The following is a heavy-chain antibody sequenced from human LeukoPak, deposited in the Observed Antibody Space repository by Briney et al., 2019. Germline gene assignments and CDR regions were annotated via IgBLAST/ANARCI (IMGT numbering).Heavy chain of an antibody. CDR2: IKQEGSAR. D-gene: IGHD6-13*01. CDR1: GFIFSDFS. V-gene: IGHV3-7*01. J-gene: IGHJ4*02. CDR3: ARDPGIAAAGTVGYFDS. Sequence: PGGSLRLSCTVSGFIFSDFSMSWVRQTPGKGLEWVANIKQEGSARYYVDSVTGRFTISRDNAMNSLYLQMNSLRVEDTAVYYCARDPGIAAAGTVGYFDSWGQGILATVSS.